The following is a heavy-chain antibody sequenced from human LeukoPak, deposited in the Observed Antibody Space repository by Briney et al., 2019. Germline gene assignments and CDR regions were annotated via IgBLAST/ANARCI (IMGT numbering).Heavy chain of an antibody. J-gene: IGHJ4*02. D-gene: IGHD6-6*01. CDR3: ARDGIAARRRYFDY. V-gene: IGHV1-8*02. CDR2: FNPNSNSA. CDR1: GYTFTSYD. Sequence: ASMKVSCKASGYTFTSYDINWVRQATGQGLEWMGWFNPNSNSAGYAQNFQGRVTITGDTSMTTAYMELTSLRSEDTAVYYCARDGIAARRRYFDYWGQGTLVTVSS.